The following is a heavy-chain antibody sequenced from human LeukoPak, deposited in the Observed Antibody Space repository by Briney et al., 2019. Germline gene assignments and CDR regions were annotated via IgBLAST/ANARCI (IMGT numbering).Heavy chain of an antibody. V-gene: IGHV3-21*01. CDR3: ARGEEKATITALDS. D-gene: IGHD5-24*01. CDR2: ISSSSSYI. J-gene: IGHJ4*02. Sequence: PGGSLGLSCAASGFTFSNYDMHWVRQAPGKGLEWVSAISSSSSYIYYADSIKGRFTISRDNAENSLYLQMNSLRAVDTAVYFCARGEEKATITALDSWGQGTLVTVSS. CDR1: GFTFSNYD.